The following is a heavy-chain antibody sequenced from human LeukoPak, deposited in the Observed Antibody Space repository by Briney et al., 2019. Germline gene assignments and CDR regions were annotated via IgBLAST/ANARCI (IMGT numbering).Heavy chain of an antibody. J-gene: IGHJ5*02. Sequence: SETLSLTCTVSGGSIRSYYWSWIRPRPRKGLEWSGYIYYSGSTNYNPSLQSRVTISVDTSKNQFSLKLSSVTAADTAMYYCARHENGGNSVLDWFDPWGQGTLVTVSS. CDR1: GGSIRSYY. CDR3: ARHENGGNSVLDWFDP. CDR2: IYYSGST. D-gene: IGHD4-23*01. V-gene: IGHV4-59*08.